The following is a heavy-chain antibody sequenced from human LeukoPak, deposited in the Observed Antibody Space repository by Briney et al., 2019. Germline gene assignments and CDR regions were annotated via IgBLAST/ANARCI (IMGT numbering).Heavy chain of an antibody. V-gene: IGHV1-2*02. Sequence: ASVKVSCKASGYTFTGYYMHWVRQAPGQGLEWMGWINPNSGGTNYAQKFQGRVTITRDTSISTAYMELSRLRSDDTAVYYCARVGAYYDSSGYYNYWGQGTLVTVSS. D-gene: IGHD3-22*01. CDR3: ARVGAYYDSSGYYNY. CDR1: GYTFTGYY. CDR2: INPNSGGT. J-gene: IGHJ4*02.